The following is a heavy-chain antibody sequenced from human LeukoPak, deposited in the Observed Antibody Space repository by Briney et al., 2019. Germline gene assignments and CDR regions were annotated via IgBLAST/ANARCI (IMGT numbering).Heavy chain of an antibody. CDR2: IKSKTDGGTT. J-gene: IGHJ5*02. Sequence: GGSLRLSCAASGFTVSSNYMSWVRQAPGKGLEWVGRIKSKTDGGTTDYAAPVKGRFTISRDDSKNTLYLQMNSLKTEDTAVYYCTTTPYGSGSYYNHWFDPWGQGTLVTVSS. V-gene: IGHV3-15*01. D-gene: IGHD3-10*01. CDR3: TTTPYGSGSYYNHWFDP. CDR1: GFTVSSNY.